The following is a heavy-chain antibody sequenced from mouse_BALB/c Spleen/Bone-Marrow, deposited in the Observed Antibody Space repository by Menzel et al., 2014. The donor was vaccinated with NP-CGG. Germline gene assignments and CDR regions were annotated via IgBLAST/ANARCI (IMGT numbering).Heavy chain of an antibody. CDR3: ASYYRYDGAY. CDR1: GFSLTNYG. D-gene: IGHD2-14*01. CDR2: IWAGGST. Sequence: VQLQESGLGLVAPSQCLSITCTVSGFSLTNYGVHWVRQPPGRGLEWLGVIWAGGSTNYNSALMSRLTISKDNSKSQVFLKMSSPQTDDTAMYYCASYYRYDGAYWGQGTLVTVSA. J-gene: IGHJ3*01. V-gene: IGHV2-9*02.